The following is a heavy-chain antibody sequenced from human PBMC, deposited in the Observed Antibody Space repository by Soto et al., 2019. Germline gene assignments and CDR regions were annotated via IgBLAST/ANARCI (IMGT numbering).Heavy chain of an antibody. CDR2: IIPILGIA. CDR3: ARGPYYYYMDV. CDR1: GGTFSSYT. J-gene: IGHJ6*03. Sequence: QVQLVQSGAEVKKPGSSVKVSCKASGGTFSSYTISWVRQAPGQGLEWMGRIIPILGIANYAQKFQGRVTITADKSTSTAYMELRSLRSEDTAVYYCARGPYYYYMDVWGKGTTVTVSS. V-gene: IGHV1-69*02.